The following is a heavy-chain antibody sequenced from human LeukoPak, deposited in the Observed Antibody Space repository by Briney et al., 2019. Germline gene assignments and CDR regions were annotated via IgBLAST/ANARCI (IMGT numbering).Heavy chain of an antibody. CDR2: ISSNGGST. V-gene: IGHV3-64*01. CDR1: GFTFNSYA. J-gene: IGHJ6*03. CDR3: AKDRVEWLIYYYYMDV. Sequence: GGSLRLSCAASGFTFNSYAMHWVRQAPEKGLEYVSAISSNGGSTDYANSVKGRFSISRDNSKNTLYLQMNSLRAEDTAVYYCAKDRVEWLIYYYYMDVWGKGTTVTVSS. D-gene: IGHD3-3*01.